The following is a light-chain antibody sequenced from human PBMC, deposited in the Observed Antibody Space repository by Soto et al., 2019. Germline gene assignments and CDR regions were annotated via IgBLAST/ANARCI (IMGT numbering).Light chain of an antibody. V-gene: IGLV1-40*01. Sequence: QSVLTQPPSVSGAPGQRVTISCAGSSSNVGAGYDVHWFQQLPGTAPKLLIYGITNRPSGVPDRFSGSKSGTSASLAITGLQAEDEADYYCQSYDSSLSGHVVFGGGTKVTVL. CDR1: SSNVGAGYD. CDR2: GIT. J-gene: IGLJ2*01. CDR3: QSYDSSLSGHVV.